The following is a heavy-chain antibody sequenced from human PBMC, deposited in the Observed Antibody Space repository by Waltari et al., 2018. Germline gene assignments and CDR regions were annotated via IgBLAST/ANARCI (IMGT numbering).Heavy chain of an antibody. Sequence: QVQLVQSGAEVKKPGASVKVSCKVSGYTLTELSMHWVRQAPGKGLEWMGWINTNTGNPTYAQGFTGRFVFSLDTSVSTAYLQISSLKAEDTAVYYCATTWASWELGDYFDYWGQGTLVTVSS. CDR3: ATTWASWELGDYFDY. CDR1: GYTLTELS. V-gene: IGHV7-4-1*02. CDR2: INTNTGNP. J-gene: IGHJ4*02. D-gene: IGHD3-10*01.